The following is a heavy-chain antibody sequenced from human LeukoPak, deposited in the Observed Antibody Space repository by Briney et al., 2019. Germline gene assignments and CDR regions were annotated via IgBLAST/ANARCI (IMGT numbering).Heavy chain of an antibody. CDR3: ATSYYDFWSGYYTGVSSQYDY. CDR1: RYTFTRYH. J-gene: IGHJ4*02. CDR2: INQWGGNT. Sequence: SVQVSCQASRYTFTRYHMHSLGQPSARGVAGMGIINQWGGNTSYAQKFQGRVTMTRDTSTSTVYMELSSLRSEDTAVYYCATSYYDFWSGYYTGVSSQYDYWGQGTLVTVSS. D-gene: IGHD3-3*01. V-gene: IGHV1-46*01.